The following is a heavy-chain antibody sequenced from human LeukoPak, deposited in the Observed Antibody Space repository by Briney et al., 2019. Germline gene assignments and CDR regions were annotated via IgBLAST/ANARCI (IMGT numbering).Heavy chain of an antibody. CDR3: ARARYSYDYLGLRIYFDL. CDR1: GRSISSYY. D-gene: IGHD5-18*01. V-gene: IGHV4-59*01. J-gene: IGHJ4*02. CDR2: IDYIVTT. Sequence: SETLSLTCTVSGRSISSYYSSWIRHPPGKGLEWIGYIDYIVTTNYNPSLRTGATISVAPSKNQFSLKLSSVTGADTAVYYCARARYSYDYLGLRIYFDLWGQGTLVTVSS.